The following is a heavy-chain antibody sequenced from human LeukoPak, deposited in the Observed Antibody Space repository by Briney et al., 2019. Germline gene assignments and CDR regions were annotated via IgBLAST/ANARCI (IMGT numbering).Heavy chain of an antibody. J-gene: IGHJ4*02. CDR3: TTPRYYDSSGYTRLDY. D-gene: IGHD3-22*01. CDR1: GITLSKYT. V-gene: IGHV3-15*01. CDR2: IKSKTDGGTT. Sequence: GGSLRLSCSASGITLSKYTLSWVRLAPGKGLEWVGRIKSKTDGGTTDYAAPVKGRFTISRDDSKNTLYLQMNSLKTEDTAVYYCTTPRYYDSSGYTRLDYWGQGALVSVSS.